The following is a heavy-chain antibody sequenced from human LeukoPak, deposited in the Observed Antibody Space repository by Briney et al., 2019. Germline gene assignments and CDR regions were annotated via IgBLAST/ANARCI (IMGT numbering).Heavy chain of an antibody. CDR1: GGSISSYY. V-gene: IGHV4-59*08. J-gene: IGHJ4*02. CDR3: ARRGVLMVYATEYYFDY. D-gene: IGHD2-8*01. CDR2: IYYSGST. Sequence: PSETLSLTCTDSGGSISSYYWSWIRQPPGKGLEWIGYIYYSGSTNYNPSLKSRVTISVDTSKNQFSLKLSSVTAADTAVYYCARRGVLMVYATEYYFDYWGQGTLVTVSS.